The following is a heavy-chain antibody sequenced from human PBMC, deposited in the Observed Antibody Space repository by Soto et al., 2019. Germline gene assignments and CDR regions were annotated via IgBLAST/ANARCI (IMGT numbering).Heavy chain of an antibody. V-gene: IGHV3-74*01. J-gene: IGHJ6*02. D-gene: IGHD2-2*01. CDR3: ARDLSSCTSARCYSYYYGMDV. Sequence: PGGSLRLSCSASGFNFISYWTHWGRQVPGRGLMWVSHINSDGSRTSYADSVKGRFTISRDNAKNTLYLQMNSLRAEDTAVYYCARDLSSCTSARCYSYYYGMDVWGQGTTVTVSS. CDR2: INSDGSRT. CDR1: GFNFISYW.